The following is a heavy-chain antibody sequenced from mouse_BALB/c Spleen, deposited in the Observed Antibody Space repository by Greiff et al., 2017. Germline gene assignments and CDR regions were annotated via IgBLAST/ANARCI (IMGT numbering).Heavy chain of an antibody. J-gene: IGHJ3*01. D-gene: IGHD2-4*01. CDR2: LLPGSGST. V-gene: IGHV1-9*01. CDR1: GYTFSSYW. CDR3: ASGASIGLRLLAY. Sequence: VQLQQSGAELMKPGASVKISCKATGYTFSSYWIEWVKQRPGHGLEWIGELLPGSGSTNYNEKFKGKATFTADTSSNTAYMQLSSLTSEDSAVYYCASGASIGLRLLAYWGQGTLVTVSA.